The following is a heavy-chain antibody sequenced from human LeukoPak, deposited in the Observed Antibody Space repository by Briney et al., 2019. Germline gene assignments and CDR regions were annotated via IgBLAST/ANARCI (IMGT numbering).Heavy chain of an antibody. CDR2: ISYDGSNK. Sequence: GGSLRLSCAASGFTFSSYAMHWVRQAPGKGLEWVAVISYDGSNKYYADSVKGRFTISRDNSKNTLYLQMNSLRAEDTAVYYCARDRVDYYYYMDVWGKGTTVTISS. CDR3: ARDRVDYYYYMDV. J-gene: IGHJ6*03. V-gene: IGHV3-30*04. D-gene: IGHD2-15*01. CDR1: GFTFSSYA.